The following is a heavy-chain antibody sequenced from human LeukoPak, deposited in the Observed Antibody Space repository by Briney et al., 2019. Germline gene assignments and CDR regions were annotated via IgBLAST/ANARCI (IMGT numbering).Heavy chain of an antibody. J-gene: IGHJ4*02. CDR2: IYYSGNT. Sequence: PSETLSLTCTVSGYSISNGYYWGWIRQPPGKGLEWIGYIYYSGNTNYNPSLKSRVTISVDTSKNQFSLKLSSVTAADTAVYYCAQVGATMGDMEYWGQGTLVTVSS. V-gene: IGHV4-59*12. D-gene: IGHD1-26*01. CDR1: GYSISNGYY. CDR3: AQVGATMGDMEY.